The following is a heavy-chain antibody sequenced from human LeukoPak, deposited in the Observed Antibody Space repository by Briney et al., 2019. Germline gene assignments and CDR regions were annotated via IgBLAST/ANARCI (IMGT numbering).Heavy chain of an antibody. CDR1: GFTFSSYA. V-gene: IGHV3-23*01. J-gene: IGHJ4*02. Sequence: PGGSLRLSCAASGFTFSSYAMSWVRQAPGKGLEWVSAISGSGGSTYYADSVKGRFTISRDNSKNTLYLQMNSLRAEDTAVYYCAKGSCSSTSCYTGYSNSGGGQGTLVTVSS. CDR3: AKGSCSSTSCYTGYSNSG. CDR2: ISGSGGST. D-gene: IGHD2-2*02.